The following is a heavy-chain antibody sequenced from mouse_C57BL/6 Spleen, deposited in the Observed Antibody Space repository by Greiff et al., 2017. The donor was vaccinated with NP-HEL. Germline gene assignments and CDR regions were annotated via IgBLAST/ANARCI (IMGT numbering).Heavy chain of an antibody. Sequence: EVKLVESGGGLVKPGGSLKLSCAASGFTFSSYAMSWVRQTPEKRLEWVATISDGGSYTYYPDNVKGRFTISRDNAKNNLYLQMSHLKSEDTAMYYCAREGDYYGSSYDYAMDYWGPGTSVTVSS. V-gene: IGHV5-4*01. J-gene: IGHJ4*01. D-gene: IGHD1-1*01. CDR2: ISDGGSYT. CDR3: AREGDYYGSSYDYAMDY. CDR1: GFTFSSYA.